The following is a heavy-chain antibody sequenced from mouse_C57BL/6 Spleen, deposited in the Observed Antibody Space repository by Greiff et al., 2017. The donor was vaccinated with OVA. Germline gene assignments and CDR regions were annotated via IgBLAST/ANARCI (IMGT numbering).Heavy chain of an antibody. D-gene: IGHD1-1*01. Sequence: VQLQQPGAELVKPGASVKLSCKASGYTFTSYWMHWVKQRPGQGLEWIGMIHPNSGSTNYNEKFKSKATLTVDKSSSTAYMQLSSLTSEDSAVYYGAKSITTVVEGAMDYWGQGTAVTVSS. V-gene: IGHV1-64*01. CDR2: IHPNSGST. J-gene: IGHJ4*01. CDR1: GYTFTSYW. CDR3: AKSITTVVEGAMDY.